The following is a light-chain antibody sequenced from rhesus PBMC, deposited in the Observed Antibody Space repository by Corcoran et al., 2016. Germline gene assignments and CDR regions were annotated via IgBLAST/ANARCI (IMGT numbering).Light chain of an antibody. J-gene: IGLJ1*01. CDR1: RSDIGGYNY. CDR2: EVS. CDR3: TSYAASNTFI. Sequence: QAALTQPHSVSGTPGQSVTISCSGTRSDIGGYNYVSWYQQHPGTAPKLMIYEVSKRPPGVSDRFSGSKSGNTASLTISGLQAEDEADYYCTSYAASNTFIFGSGTRLTVL. V-gene: IGLV2-32*02.